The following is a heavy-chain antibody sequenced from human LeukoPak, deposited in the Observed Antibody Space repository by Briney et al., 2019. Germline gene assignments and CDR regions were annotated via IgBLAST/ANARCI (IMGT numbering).Heavy chain of an antibody. CDR2: ISYDGSNK. CDR1: GFTFSNYG. CDR3: AKDYRVVVAATRHYYYYGMDV. Sequence: GGSLRLSCAASGLASGFTFSNYGMHWVRQAPGKGLEWVAVISYDGSNKYYADSVKGRFTISRDNSKNTLYLQMNSLRAEDTAVYYCAKDYRVVVAATRHYYYYGMDVWGQGTTVTVSS. V-gene: IGHV3-30*18. J-gene: IGHJ6*02. D-gene: IGHD2-15*01.